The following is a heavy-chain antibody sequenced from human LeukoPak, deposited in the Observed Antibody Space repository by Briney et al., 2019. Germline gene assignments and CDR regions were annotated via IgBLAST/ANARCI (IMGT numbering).Heavy chain of an antibody. Sequence: GGSLRLSCAASGLTFSIYAMAWVRQAPGKGLEWVSAISTSGTPYSADSVKGRFTISRDNSKNTLYLQMNSLRAEDTAVYYCARTTSFLYYFDYWGQGTLVTVSS. CDR1: GLTFSIYA. V-gene: IGHV3-23*01. J-gene: IGHJ4*02. CDR2: ISTSGTP. CDR3: ARTTSFLYYFDY. D-gene: IGHD2/OR15-2a*01.